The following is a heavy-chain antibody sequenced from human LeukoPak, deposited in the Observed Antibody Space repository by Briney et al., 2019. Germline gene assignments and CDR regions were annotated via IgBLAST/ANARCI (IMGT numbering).Heavy chain of an antibody. CDR2: VYSGGST. J-gene: IGHJ6*03. CDR3: ARDLKGYYIGV. CDR1: GAALNTYH. Sequence: PSETLSLTCTVSGAALNTYHWTWIRQSPGKGLEWIGYVYSGGSTNSNPSLKSRVTFSVDTSKNQFSMKLSSVTAADTAIYYCARDLKGYYIGVRGKGTTVIVSS. D-gene: IGHD6-13*01. V-gene: IGHV4-59*01.